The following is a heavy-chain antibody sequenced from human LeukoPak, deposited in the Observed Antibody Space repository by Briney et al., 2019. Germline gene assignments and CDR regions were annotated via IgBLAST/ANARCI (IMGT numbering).Heavy chain of an antibody. J-gene: IGHJ5*02. CDR2: ISAYNGNT. D-gene: IGHD6-13*01. Sequence: ASVKVSCKASGYTFTTYGISWVRQAPGQGLEWMGWISAYNGNTNYAQNLQGRVTMTTDTSTSTAYMELRSLRSDDTAVYYCARAGGSSSYPSEIRFDHWGQGTLVTVSS. V-gene: IGHV1-18*01. CDR3: ARAGGSSSYPSEIRFDH. CDR1: GYTFTTYG.